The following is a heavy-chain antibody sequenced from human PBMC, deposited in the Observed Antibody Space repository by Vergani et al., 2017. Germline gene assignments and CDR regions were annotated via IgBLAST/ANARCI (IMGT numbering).Heavy chain of an antibody. D-gene: IGHD3-9*01. J-gene: IGHJ6*02. Sequence: QVQLVESGGGVVQPGRSLRLSCAASGFTFSSYGMHWVRQAPGKGLEWVAVISYDGSNKYYADSVKGRFTISRDNSKNTLYLQMNSLRAEDTAVYYCAKDRNYDIWTGSYNGMDVWGQGTTVTVSS. V-gene: IGHV3-30*18. CDR2: ISYDGSNK. CDR3: AKDRNYDIWTGSYNGMDV. CDR1: GFTFSSYG.